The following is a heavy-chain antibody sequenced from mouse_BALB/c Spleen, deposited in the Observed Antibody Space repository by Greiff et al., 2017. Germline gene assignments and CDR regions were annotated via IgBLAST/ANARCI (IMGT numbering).Heavy chain of an antibody. Sequence: QVQLQQPGAELVKPGASVKLSCKASGYTFTSYWMHWVKLRPGQGFEWIGEINPSNGGTNYNENFKRKATLTVDKSSSTAYMRLSSLTTEDSAVYCGRKGGGGAWFAYWGQGTLVTVSA. V-gene: IGHV1S16*01. CDR2: INPSNGGT. CDR3: RKGGGGAWFAY. J-gene: IGHJ3*01. CDR1: GYTFTSYW.